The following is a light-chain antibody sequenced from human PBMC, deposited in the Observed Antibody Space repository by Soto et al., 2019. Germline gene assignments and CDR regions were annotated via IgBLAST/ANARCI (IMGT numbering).Light chain of an antibody. V-gene: IGKV1-9*01. Sequence: IQLTQSPSSLSASVGDRVTITCRASQATNNYLAWYQQEPGKAPKLLIYGASTLQSGVPSRFSGSVSGTDFTLTMTCLQPEDFATYYCQQLGSYPITFGQGTRLEI. CDR1: QATNNY. CDR2: GAS. CDR3: QQLGSYPIT. J-gene: IGKJ5*01.